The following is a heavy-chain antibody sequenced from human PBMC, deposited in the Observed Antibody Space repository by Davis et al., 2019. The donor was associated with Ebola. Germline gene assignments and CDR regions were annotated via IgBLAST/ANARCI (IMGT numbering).Heavy chain of an antibody. CDR3: ARDLTGITCCS. CDR2: INPNNGDT. J-gene: IGHJ5*02. Sequence: ASVKVSCKASGYTFTDSYIHWVRQAPGQGLEYMGWINPNNGDTYYAPKFQGRVTLTRDMSISTAFMELSGLTSDDTADYYCARDLTGITCCSWGQGTLVTVSS. CDR1: GYTFTDSY. V-gene: IGHV1-2*02. D-gene: IGHD2-2*01.